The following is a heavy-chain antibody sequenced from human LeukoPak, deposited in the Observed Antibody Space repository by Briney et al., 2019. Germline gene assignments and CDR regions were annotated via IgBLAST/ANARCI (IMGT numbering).Heavy chain of an antibody. CDR1: GFTFSSYG. CDR2: IRYDGSNK. V-gene: IGHV3-30*02. D-gene: IGHD3-10*01. J-gene: IGHJ4*02. CDR3: AKDSRLTMVRGVMVY. Sequence: PGGSLRLSCAASGFTFSSYGMHWVRQAPGKGLEWVAFIRYDGSNKYYADSVKGRFTISRDNSKNTLYLQMNSLRAEDTAVYYCAKDSRLTMVRGVMVYWGQGTLVTVSS.